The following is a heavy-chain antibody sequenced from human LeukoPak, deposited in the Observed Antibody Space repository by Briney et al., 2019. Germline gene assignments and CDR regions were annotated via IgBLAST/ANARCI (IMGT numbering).Heavy chain of an antibody. CDR2: ISWNSGSI. J-gene: IGHJ4*02. CDR1: GLTFDDYA. V-gene: IGHV3-9*01. CDR3: AKEGD. Sequence: GGSLRLSCAASGLTFDDYAMPWVRQAPGKGLEWVSGISWNSGSIGYADSVKGRFTISRDNAKNSLYLQMNSLRAEDTALYYCAKEGDWGQGTLVTVSS.